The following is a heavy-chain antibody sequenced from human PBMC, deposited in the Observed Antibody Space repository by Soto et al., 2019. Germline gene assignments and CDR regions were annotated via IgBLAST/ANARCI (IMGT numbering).Heavy chain of an antibody. D-gene: IGHD2-2*02. CDR1: GYTFTSYY. V-gene: IGHV1-46*01. CDR2: INPSGGST. Sequence: ASVKVSCKASGYTFTSYYMHWVRQAPGQGLEWMGIINPSGGSTSYAQKFQGRVTMTRDTSTSTAYMELSRLRSDDTAVYYCVTGGPIVVVPAAIPDYYYGMDVWGQGTTVTVSS. CDR3: VTGGPIVVVPAAIPDYYYGMDV. J-gene: IGHJ6*02.